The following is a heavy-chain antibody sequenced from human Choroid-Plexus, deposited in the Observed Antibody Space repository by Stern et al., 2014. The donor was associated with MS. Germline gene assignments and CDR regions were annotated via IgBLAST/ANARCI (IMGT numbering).Heavy chain of an antibody. CDR3: ASRTQYYGMDV. CDR1: GFSFSNYA. J-gene: IGHJ6*02. V-gene: IGHV3-23*04. D-gene: IGHD1-14*01. CDR2: ISASGGST. Sequence: EVQLVESGGGLVQPGGSLRLACAASGFSFSNYAMTWVRQAPGKGLEWVSGISASGGSTYHADYVKGRFTIFRDNSKNTVYLRMNGLRGEDTAVYYCASRTQYYGMDVWGQGTTVTVSS.